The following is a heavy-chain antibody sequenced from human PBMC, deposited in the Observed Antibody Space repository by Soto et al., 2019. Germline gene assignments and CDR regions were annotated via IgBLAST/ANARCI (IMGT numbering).Heavy chain of an antibody. D-gene: IGHD6-19*01. CDR2: ISSSSSTI. V-gene: IGHV3-48*02. J-gene: IGHJ6*02. CDR3: ARATPRGDSSGWYPFYYYYYGMDV. Sequence: PGGSLRLSCAASGFTFSSYSMNWVRQAPGKGLEWVSYISSSSSTIYYADSVKGRFTISRDNAKNSLYLQMNSLRDEDTAVYYCARATPRGDSSGWYPFYYYYYGMDVWGQGTTVTVSS. CDR1: GFTFSSYS.